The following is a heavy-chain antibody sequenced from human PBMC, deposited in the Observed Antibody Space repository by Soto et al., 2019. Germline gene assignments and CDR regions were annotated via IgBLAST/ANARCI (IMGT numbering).Heavy chain of an antibody. CDR1: GYSFTSYW. CDR2: MYPSDSDT. V-gene: IGHV5-51*01. J-gene: IGHJ4*02. Sequence: GESLKISCKGSGYSFTSYWIGWVRQRPGQGLEWMGIMYPSDSDTRYSPSFQVQVIISADKSISTAYLQWSSLKASDTAMYYCARGNYDSWSGFYLKYFFDYWGQGSLLTAS. D-gene: IGHD3-3*01. CDR3: ARGNYDSWSGFYLKYFFDY.